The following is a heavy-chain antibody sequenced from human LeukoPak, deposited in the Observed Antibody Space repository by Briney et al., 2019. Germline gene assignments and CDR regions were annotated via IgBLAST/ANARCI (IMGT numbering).Heavy chain of an antibody. Sequence: AGGSLRLSCAASGFSFSSYAMSWVRQAPGKGLEWVSAISGSGGSTYYADSVKGRFTISRDNSKNTLYLQMNSLRAEDTAVYYCAKDPRSGYGDDYWGQGTLVTVSS. D-gene: IGHD5-12*01. CDR1: GFSFSSYA. CDR3: AKDPRSGYGDDY. CDR2: ISGSGGST. J-gene: IGHJ4*02. V-gene: IGHV3-23*01.